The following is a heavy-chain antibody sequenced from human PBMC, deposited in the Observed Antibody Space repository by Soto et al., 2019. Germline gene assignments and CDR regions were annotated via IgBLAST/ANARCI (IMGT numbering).Heavy chain of an antibody. J-gene: IGHJ4*02. CDR1: GFTFINYA. V-gene: IGHV3-23*01. D-gene: IGHD1-1*01. Sequence: VGSLRLSCEASGFTFINYAMSWVRQSPGKGLEWVSSISDTGGDSYYADSMDGRFTVSRDNSKNTLYLQINSLRAEDTAIYYCVRDLYRSATMPCLDHWGQGALVTVSS. CDR2: ISDTGGDS. CDR3: VRDLYRSATMPCLDH.